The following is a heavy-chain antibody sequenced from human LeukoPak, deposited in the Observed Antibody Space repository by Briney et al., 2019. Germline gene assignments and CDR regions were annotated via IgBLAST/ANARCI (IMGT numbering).Heavy chain of an antibody. V-gene: IGHV3-64D*09. CDR3: VKATVTSSYFDYFDS. Sequence: GGSLRLSRSASGFSFSICSMHWVRQAPGKGLGYVSAISNNGDHTNYADSVKGRFTISRDNSKNTLYLQMSSLRAEDTAVYYCVKATVTSSYFDYFDSWGQGTRVTVSS. J-gene: IGHJ4*02. CDR1: GFSFSICS. CDR2: ISNNGDHT. D-gene: IGHD4-17*01.